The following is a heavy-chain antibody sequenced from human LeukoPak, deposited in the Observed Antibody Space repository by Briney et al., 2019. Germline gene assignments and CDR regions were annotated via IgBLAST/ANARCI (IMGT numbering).Heavy chain of an antibody. J-gene: IGHJ6*03. CDR2: IYHSGST. Sequence: SETLSLTCNVSGYSISSGSYWGWIRQPPGKGLEWIGRIYHSGSTYYNPSLKSRVTISVDTSKNQFSLKLSSVTAADTAVYFCARGRVSSSTWHSTYYYYFYMDVWGKGTTVTVSS. D-gene: IGHD4-11*01. CDR3: ARGRVSSSTWHSTYYYYFYMDV. V-gene: IGHV4-38-2*02. CDR1: GYSISSGSY.